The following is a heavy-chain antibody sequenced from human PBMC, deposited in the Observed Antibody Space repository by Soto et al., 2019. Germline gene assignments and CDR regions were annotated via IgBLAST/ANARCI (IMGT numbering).Heavy chain of an antibody. Sequence: PSETLSLTCAVYGGSFSGYYWSWSRPPPGKGLDWIGEINHSGSTNYNPSLKSRVTISIDTSKNQFSLKLSSVTAADTAVYYCARARIAAAGSDFDYWGQGTLVTVSS. D-gene: IGHD6-13*01. J-gene: IGHJ4*02. V-gene: IGHV4-34*01. CDR1: GGSFSGYY. CDR2: INHSGST. CDR3: ARARIAAAGSDFDY.